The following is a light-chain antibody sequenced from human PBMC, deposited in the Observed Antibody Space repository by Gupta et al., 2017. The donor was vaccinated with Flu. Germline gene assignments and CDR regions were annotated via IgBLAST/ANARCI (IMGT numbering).Light chain of an antibody. CDR2: WAS. Sequence: DIVMTQSPDSLAVSLGERATINCKSSQSVLYNSNNKNYLAWYQQKRGQPPKLVIYWASTRESGVPDRFSGSGSGTDFTLTISSLQAEDVAVYYCQQYYGTPHSFGQGTKLQIK. CDR3: QQYYGTPHS. V-gene: IGKV4-1*01. J-gene: IGKJ2*03. CDR1: QSVLYNSNNKNY.